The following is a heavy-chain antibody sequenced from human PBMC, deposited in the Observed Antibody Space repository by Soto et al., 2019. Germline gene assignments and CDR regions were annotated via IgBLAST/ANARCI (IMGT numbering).Heavy chain of an antibody. CDR1: GGSISSSSYY. CDR2: IYYSGST. J-gene: IGHJ5*02. CDR3: AITLYLSVVRTLFAP. D-gene: IGHD1-20*01. V-gene: IGHV4-39*01. Sequence: SEILSLTCTVSGGSISSSSYYWGWIRQPPGKGLEWIGSIYYSGSTYYNPSLKSRVTISVDTSKNQFSLKLSSVTAADTAVYYCAITLYLSVVRTLFAPSVHETLVTVS.